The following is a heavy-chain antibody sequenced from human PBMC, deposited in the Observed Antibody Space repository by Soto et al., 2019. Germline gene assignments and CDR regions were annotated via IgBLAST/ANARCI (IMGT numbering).Heavy chain of an antibody. CDR2: IRYDGSNK. V-gene: IGHV3-30*02. CDR3: ATEGSSCSDGNCRLDS. CDR1: GFIFSNRG. D-gene: IGHD2-15*01. J-gene: IGHJ4*02. Sequence: QVQLVESGGGVVQPGGSLRLSCAASGFIFSNRGLHWVRQAPGKGLEWVSLIRYDGSNKWHADPVKGRFTISRDNSKNSLNLKMNTLRAADTAVYYCATEGSSCSDGNCRLDSWGQGTLVTVSS.